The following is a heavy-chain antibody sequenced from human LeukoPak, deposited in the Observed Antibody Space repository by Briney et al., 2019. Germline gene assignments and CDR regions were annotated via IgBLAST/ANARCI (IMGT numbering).Heavy chain of an antibody. Sequence: GGSLRLSCAASGFTFTSYSMNWVRQAPGKGLEWLSYISASSSTIYYADSVKGRFTISIHSAKNSLYLKMNSLRAEYTALYYXXXXXXGXXCFDYWGQGILVTVSS. CDR2: ISASSSTI. J-gene: IGHJ4*02. CDR1: GFTFTSYS. V-gene: IGHV3-48*01. CDR3: XXXXXGXXCFDY.